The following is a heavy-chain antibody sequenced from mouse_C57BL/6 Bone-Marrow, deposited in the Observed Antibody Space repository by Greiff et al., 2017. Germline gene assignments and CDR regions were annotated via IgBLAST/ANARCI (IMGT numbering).Heavy chain of an antibody. D-gene: IGHD1-1*01. V-gene: IGHV1-55*01. CDR1: GYTFTSYW. J-gene: IGHJ3*01. Sequence: QVQLQQPGAELVKPGASVKMSCKASGYTFTSYWITWVKQRPGQGLEWIGDIYPGSGSTNYNEKFKSKATLTVDPSSSTAYMQLSSLTSEDSAVYYCASYYGSSFAYWGQGTLVTVSA. CDR3: ASYYGSSFAY. CDR2: IYPGSGST.